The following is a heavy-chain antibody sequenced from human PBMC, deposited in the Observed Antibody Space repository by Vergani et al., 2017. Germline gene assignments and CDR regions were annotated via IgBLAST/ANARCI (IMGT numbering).Heavy chain of an antibody. CDR3: ARDLRLVADFDY. V-gene: IGHV3-64*04. CDR2: ISSNGGST. J-gene: IGHJ4*02. CDR1: GFTFSSYA. D-gene: IGHD5-12*01. Sequence: VQLVESGGGLVQPGGSLRLSCSASGFTFSSYAMHWVRQAPGKGLEYVSAISSNGGSTYYADSVKGRFTISRDNAKNTLYLQMNSLRAEDTAVYYCARDLRLVADFDYWGQGTLVTVSS.